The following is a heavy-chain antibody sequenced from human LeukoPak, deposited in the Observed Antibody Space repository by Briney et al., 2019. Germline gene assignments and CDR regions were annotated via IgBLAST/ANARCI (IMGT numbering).Heavy chain of an antibody. D-gene: IGHD3-10*01. CDR3: AKDHSYYYGSGSYYSPVDY. J-gene: IGHJ4*02. CDR2: ISGSGAST. V-gene: IGHV3-23*01. CDR1: GFTFSSYA. Sequence: GGSLRLSCAASGFTFSSYAMSWVRQAPGKGLEWDSAISGSGASTYYADSVKGRFTISRDNSKNTLYLQMNSLRAEDTAVYYCAKDHSYYYGSGSYYSPVDYWGQGTLVTVSS.